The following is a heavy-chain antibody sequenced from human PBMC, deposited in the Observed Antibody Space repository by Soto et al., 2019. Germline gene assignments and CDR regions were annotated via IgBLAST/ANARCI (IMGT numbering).Heavy chain of an antibody. CDR3: ALTRRSTLLDVPGPGFEH. CDR2: ISSTTNYI. Sequence: EVQLVESGGGLVKPGGFLRLSCAASGFTFTRYSMNWVRQAPGKGLEWVSSISSTTNYIYYGDSMKGRFTISRDNAKNSLYLEMNSLRAEDTAVYYCALTRRSTLLDVPGPGFEHWGRGTLVTVSS. D-gene: IGHD1-1*01. J-gene: IGHJ4*02. CDR1: GFTFTRYS. V-gene: IGHV3-21*06.